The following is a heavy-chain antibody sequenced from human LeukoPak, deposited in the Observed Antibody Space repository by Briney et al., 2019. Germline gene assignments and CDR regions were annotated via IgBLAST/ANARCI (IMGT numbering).Heavy chain of an antibody. CDR2: IRYDGSNK. Sequence: GGSLRLSCAASGFTFSSYGMHWVRQAPGKGLEWVAFIRYDGSNKYYGDSVKGRFTISRDDSKNTLYLQMNSLRAEDTAVYYCAKDRIRGVTAILGRWGQGTLVTVSS. D-gene: IGHD2-21*02. CDR1: GFTFSSYG. V-gene: IGHV3-30*02. CDR3: AKDRIRGVTAILGR. J-gene: IGHJ4*02.